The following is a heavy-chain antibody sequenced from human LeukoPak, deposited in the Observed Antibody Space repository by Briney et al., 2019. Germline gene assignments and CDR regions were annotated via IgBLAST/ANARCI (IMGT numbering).Heavy chain of an antibody. V-gene: IGHV3-30*18. D-gene: IGHD6-19*01. Sequence: GGSLRLSCAASGFTFSSYGMHWVRQAPGKGLEWVAVISYDGSNKYYADSVKGRFTISRDNSKNTLYLQMNSLRAEDTAVYYCAKDIAVADPFFDYWGQGTLVTVSS. J-gene: IGHJ4*02. CDR1: GFTFSSYG. CDR2: ISYDGSNK. CDR3: AKDIAVADPFFDY.